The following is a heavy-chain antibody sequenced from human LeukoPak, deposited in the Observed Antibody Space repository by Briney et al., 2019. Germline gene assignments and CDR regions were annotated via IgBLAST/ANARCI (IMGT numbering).Heavy chain of an antibody. CDR3: ARLVAAGYYYYYGMDV. V-gene: IGHV4-4*07. CDR2: IYTSGST. D-gene: IGHD6-13*01. CDR1: GGSISSYY. J-gene: IGHJ6*02. Sequence: SETLSLTCTVSGGSISSYYWSWIRQPAGKGLEWIGRIYTSGSTNYNPSLKSRVTMSVDTSKNQFSLKLSSVTAADTAVYYCARLVAAGYYYYYGMDVWGQGTTVTVSS.